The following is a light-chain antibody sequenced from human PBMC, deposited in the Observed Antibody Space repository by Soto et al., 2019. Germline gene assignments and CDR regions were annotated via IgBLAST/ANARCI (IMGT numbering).Light chain of an antibody. V-gene: IGLV2-14*03. J-gene: IGLJ1*01. CDR3: SSYTSTSTYV. Sequence: QSVLTQPASVSASPGQSITISCTGTSSYVGGYNYVSWYQQHPGKAPKLIIYDVSNRPSGVSNRFSGSKSGNTASLTISGLQAEDDTDYYCSSYTSTSTYVFGTGTKVTVL. CDR1: SSYVGGYNY. CDR2: DVS.